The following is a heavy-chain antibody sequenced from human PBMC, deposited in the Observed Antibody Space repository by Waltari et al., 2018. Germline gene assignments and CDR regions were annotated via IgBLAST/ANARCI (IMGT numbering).Heavy chain of an antibody. Sequence: LVQSGAEVMKPGASVKVSCKVSRDAITEQHIHWVRQAPGQGLEWMGWINPNGGSTHYAQRYRGRITMTWDTSMTTSYMGLSGLRSDDTAVYYCAREYCGGDCRLFDFWGQGTLVTVSS. CDR1: RDAITEQH. CDR3: AREYCGGDCRLFDF. V-gene: IGHV1-2*02. CDR2: INPNGGST. D-gene: IGHD2-21*02. J-gene: IGHJ4*02.